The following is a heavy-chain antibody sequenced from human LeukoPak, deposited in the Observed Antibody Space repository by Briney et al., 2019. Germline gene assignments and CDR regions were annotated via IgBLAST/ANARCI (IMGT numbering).Heavy chain of an antibody. V-gene: IGHV1-46*01. CDR3: ARDAGYYYGSGSYYTFDY. D-gene: IGHD3-10*01. Sequence: ASVKVPCKASGYTFTSYYMHWVRQAPGQGLEWMGIINPSGGSTSYAQKFQGRVTMTRDTSTSTVYMELSSLRSEDTAVYYCARDAGYYYGSGSYYTFDYWGQGTLVTVSS. CDR1: GYTFTSYY. CDR2: INPSGGST. J-gene: IGHJ4*02.